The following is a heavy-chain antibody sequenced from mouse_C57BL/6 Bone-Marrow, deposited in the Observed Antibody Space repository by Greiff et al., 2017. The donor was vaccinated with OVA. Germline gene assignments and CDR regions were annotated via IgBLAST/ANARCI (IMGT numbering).Heavy chain of an antibody. V-gene: IGHV1-82*01. J-gene: IGHJ4*01. Sequence: VQLQQSGPELVKPGASVKISCKASGYAFSSSWMNWVKQRPGKGLEWIGRIYPGDGDTNYNGKFKGKATLTADKSSSTAYMQLSSLTSEDSAIYYCARSGDYGFYAMDYWGQGTSVTVSS. CDR1: GYAFSSSW. CDR2: IYPGDGDT. CDR3: ARSGDYGFYAMDY. D-gene: IGHD1-2*01.